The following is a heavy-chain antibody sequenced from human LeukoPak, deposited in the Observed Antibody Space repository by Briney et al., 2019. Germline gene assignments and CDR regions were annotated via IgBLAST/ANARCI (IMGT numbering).Heavy chain of an antibody. V-gene: IGHV4-59*01. CDR2: IYYTGST. D-gene: IGHD6-13*01. CDR1: GGSISNYY. Sequence: SETLSLTCTVSGGSISNYYWNWIRQPPGPGLEWIGYIYYTGSTNYNPSLKSRVTMSVDTSKNQFSLNLKSVAPEDTAVYYCARNLIPEQLVLNFWGQGTLVTVSS. J-gene: IGHJ4*02. CDR3: ARNLIPEQLVLNF.